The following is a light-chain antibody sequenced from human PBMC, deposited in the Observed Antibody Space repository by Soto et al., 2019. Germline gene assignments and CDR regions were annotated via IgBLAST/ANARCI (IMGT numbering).Light chain of an antibody. Sequence: IVLKQSPGTLSLSPGERVTLYCRASQSVTSNYLAWYQQKPGQAPRLLIFGASIRATGIPDRFSGSGTGSDFLCAISRLEPEDFASYYCQQYGGSIGTFVQVTRVEIK. V-gene: IGKV3-20*01. J-gene: IGKJ1*01. CDR1: QSVTSNY. CDR2: GAS. CDR3: QQYGGSIGT.